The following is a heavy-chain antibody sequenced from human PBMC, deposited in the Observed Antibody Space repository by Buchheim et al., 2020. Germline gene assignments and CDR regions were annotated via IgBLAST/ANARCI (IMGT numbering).Heavy chain of an antibody. V-gene: IGHV6-1*01. CDR1: GDSVSSNRVS. CDR3: TRDLDTTSPEMNQYYGMDV. Sequence: QVQLQQSGPGLVKPSQTLSLTCAISGDSVSSNRVSWNWIRQSPSRGLEWLGRTYYRSKWYNDYAVSMKSRISINSDTSKNNFSLQLNSVTPEDTAVYYCTRDLDTTSPEMNQYYGMDVWGQGTT. CDR2: TYYRSKWYN. J-gene: IGHJ6*02. D-gene: IGHD5-18*01.